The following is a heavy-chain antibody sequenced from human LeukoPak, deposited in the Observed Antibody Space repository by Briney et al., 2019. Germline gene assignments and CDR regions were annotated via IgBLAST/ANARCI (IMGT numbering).Heavy chain of an antibody. CDR1: GFTFSSYG. CDR2: IRYDGNNK. J-gene: IGHJ4*02. Sequence: GGSLRLSCVVSGFTFSSYGMHWVRQAPGKGLEWVAFIRYDGNNKYYADFVKGRFTISRDNSKNTLYLHMNSLRTEDTAVYYCAKIEGKYKLANVPDHWGQGTLVTVSS. V-gene: IGHV3-30*02. D-gene: IGHD1-14*01. CDR3: AKIEGKYKLANVPDH.